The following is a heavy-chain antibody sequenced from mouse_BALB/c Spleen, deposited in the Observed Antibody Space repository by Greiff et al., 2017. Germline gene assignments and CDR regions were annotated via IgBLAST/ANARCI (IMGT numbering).Heavy chain of an antibody. CDR1: GYTFTDYA. V-gene: IGHV1-67*01. CDR2: ISTYYGNT. Sequence: QVQLQQSGPELVRPGVSVKISCKGSGYTFTDYAMHWVKQSHAKSLEWIGVISTYYGNTNYNQKFKGKATLTVDKSSSTAYMELARLTSEDSAVYYCARGGYYGSRYYAMDYWGQGTSVTVSS. D-gene: IGHD1-1*01. J-gene: IGHJ4*01. CDR3: ARGGYYGSRYYAMDY.